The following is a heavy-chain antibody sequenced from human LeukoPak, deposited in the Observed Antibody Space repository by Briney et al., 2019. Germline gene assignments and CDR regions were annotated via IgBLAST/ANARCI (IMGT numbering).Heavy chain of an antibody. Sequence: PSETLSLTCTVSGGSISSYYWSWIRQPPGKGLEWIGYIYYSGSTNYNPSLKSRVTISVDTSKNQFSLKLSSVTAADTAVYYCARDEYYYGSGSYIVWFDPWGQGTLVTVSS. V-gene: IGHV4-59*01. CDR3: ARDEYYYGSGSYIVWFDP. J-gene: IGHJ5*02. CDR1: GGSISSYY. CDR2: IYYSGST. D-gene: IGHD3-10*01.